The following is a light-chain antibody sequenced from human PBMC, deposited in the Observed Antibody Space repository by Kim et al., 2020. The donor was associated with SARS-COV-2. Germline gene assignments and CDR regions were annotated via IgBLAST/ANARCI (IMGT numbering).Light chain of an antibody. CDR2: SNN. J-gene: IGLJ2*01. CDR1: SSNIGINT. V-gene: IGLV1-44*01. Sequence: QSVLTQPPSASGTPGQRVTISCSGTSSNIGINTVNWYQQLPGTAPKLLIYSNNQRPSGVPDRFAGSRSGTSASLAISGLQSQDEADYYCAEWDHNLNVVKFGGGTQLTVL. CDR3: AEWDHNLNVVK.